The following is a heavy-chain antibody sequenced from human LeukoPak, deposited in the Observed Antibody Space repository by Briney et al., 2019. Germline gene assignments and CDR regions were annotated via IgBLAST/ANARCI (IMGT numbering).Heavy chain of an antibody. CDR3: ARDLQLWSTADY. D-gene: IGHD5-18*01. CDR1: GGTFTSYG. Sequence: ASVRVSCKASGGTFTSYGISWVRQAPGQGLEWMGWISAYNGNTNYAQKLQGRVTMTTDTSTSTAYMELRSLRSDDTAVYYCARDLQLWSTADYWGQGTLVTVSS. CDR2: ISAYNGNT. J-gene: IGHJ4*02. V-gene: IGHV1-18*01.